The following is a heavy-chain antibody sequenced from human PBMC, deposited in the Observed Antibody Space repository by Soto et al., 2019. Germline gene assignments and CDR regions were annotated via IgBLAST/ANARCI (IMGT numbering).Heavy chain of an antibody. CDR1: GDTFNDYY. J-gene: IGHJ6*03. CDR3: ARESGGATATLDYYYFYMDV. D-gene: IGHD5-12*01. Sequence: QVQLVQSGAEVKKPGASVTVSCRSSGDTFNDYYIHWVRQAPGQGLAWMGWINPNGGVTKYAQKFQGRVSMPRDTSISTVYMHLSKLRSDDTAFYYCARESGGATATLDYYYFYMDVWGTGTTVTVSS. V-gene: IGHV1-2*02. CDR2: INPNGGVT.